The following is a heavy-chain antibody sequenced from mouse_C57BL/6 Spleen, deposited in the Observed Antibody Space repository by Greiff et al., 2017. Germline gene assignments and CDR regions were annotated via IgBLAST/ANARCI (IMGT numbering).Heavy chain of an antibody. CDR2: ISSGSSTI. J-gene: IGHJ3*01. CDR3: ARGRPGRVFAY. Sequence: EVQVVESGGGLVKPGGSLKLSCAASGFTFSDYGMHWVRQAPEKGLEWVAYISSGSSTIYYADTVKGRFTISRDNAKNTLFLQMTSLRSEDTAMYYCARGRPGRVFAYWGQGTLVTASA. V-gene: IGHV5-17*01. CDR1: GFTFSDYG.